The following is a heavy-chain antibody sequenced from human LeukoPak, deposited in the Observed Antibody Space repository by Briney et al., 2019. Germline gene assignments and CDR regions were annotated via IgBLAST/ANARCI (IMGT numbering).Heavy chain of an antibody. Sequence: SVKVSCKASGGTFSSYAISWVRQAPGQGLEWMGRIIPIFGTANYAQKFQGRVTITTDESTSTAYMELSSLRSEDTAVYYCAAPQNMVRGVTQPDAFDIWGQGTMVTVYS. V-gene: IGHV1-69*05. J-gene: IGHJ3*02. D-gene: IGHD3-10*01. CDR3: AAPQNMVRGVTQPDAFDI. CDR1: GGTFSSYA. CDR2: IIPIFGTA.